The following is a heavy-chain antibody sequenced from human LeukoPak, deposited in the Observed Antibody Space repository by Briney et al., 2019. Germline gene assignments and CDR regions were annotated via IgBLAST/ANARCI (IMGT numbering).Heavy chain of an antibody. CDR1: GFTFSSYA. CDR2: ISSNGGST. J-gene: IGHJ4*02. CDR3: ARLGLAAGHGPPHFDY. D-gene: IGHD6-13*01. V-gene: IGHV3-64*01. Sequence: QPGGSLRLSCAASGFTFSSYAMHWVRQAPGKGLEYVSAISSNGGSTYYANSVKGRFTISRDNSKNTLYLQMGSLRAEDMAVYYCARLGLAAGHGPPHFDYWGQGTLVTVSS.